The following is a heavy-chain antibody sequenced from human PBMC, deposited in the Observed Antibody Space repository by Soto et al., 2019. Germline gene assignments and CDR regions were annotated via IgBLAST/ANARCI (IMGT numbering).Heavy chain of an antibody. CDR3: AKANEKDYDERRGYLY. CDR1: GFTFSSYG. Sequence: QVQLVESGGGVVQPGRSLRLSCAASGFTFSSYGMHWVRQAPGKGLEWVAVISYEGSNKYYADSVKGRFTISRDNSKNTRYLQMNSLRAEDTAVYYCAKANEKDYDERRGYLYWGQGTLVTVSS. J-gene: IGHJ4*02. D-gene: IGHD3-22*01. V-gene: IGHV3-30*18. CDR2: ISYEGSNK.